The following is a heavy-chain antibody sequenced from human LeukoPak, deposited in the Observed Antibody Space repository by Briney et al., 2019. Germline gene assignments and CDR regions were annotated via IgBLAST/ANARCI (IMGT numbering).Heavy chain of an antibody. CDR2: IYYSGST. D-gene: IGHD3-22*01. CDR3: ERHYDSSGYHLSPFDF. Sequence: PSETLSLTCTVSGDSISSYYWSWIRQPPGKGLEWIGYIYYSGSTNYNPSLKSRVTISVDTSKKQLSLKLSSVTAADTAVYYCERHYDSSGYHLSPFDFWGRGILVTVSS. V-gene: IGHV4-59*08. CDR1: GDSISSYY. J-gene: IGHJ4*02.